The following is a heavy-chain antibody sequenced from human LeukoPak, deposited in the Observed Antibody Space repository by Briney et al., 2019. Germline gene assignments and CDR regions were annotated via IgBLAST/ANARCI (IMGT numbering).Heavy chain of an antibody. V-gene: IGHV3-23*01. J-gene: IGHJ3*02. CDR2: ISGSGART. CDR3: TKEQGSYCRGTRCYGNALDI. Sequence: GGSLRLSCAASGFPFISYAVSWVRQAPGKGLEWGSGISGSGARTYYEDSVKGRFTKSRDNSKNTLYLQMSSLRAEDTAVYYCTKEQGSYCRGTRCYGNALDIWGQGTMVTVSS. D-gene: IGHD2-2*01. CDR1: GFPFISYA.